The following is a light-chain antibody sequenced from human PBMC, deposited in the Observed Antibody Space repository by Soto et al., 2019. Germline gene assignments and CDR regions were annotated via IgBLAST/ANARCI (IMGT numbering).Light chain of an antibody. CDR1: SSDVGGYKY. V-gene: IGLV2-14*01. CDR3: SSYTSTTLVV. J-gene: IGLJ2*01. Sequence: QSALTQPASVSGSPGQSITISCTGTSSDVGGYKYVSWYQQHPGKAPKLMIYEVSNRPSGVSNRFSGSKSGNTASLTISGLQPEDEAGYYCSSYTSTTLVVFGGGTKVTVL. CDR2: EVS.